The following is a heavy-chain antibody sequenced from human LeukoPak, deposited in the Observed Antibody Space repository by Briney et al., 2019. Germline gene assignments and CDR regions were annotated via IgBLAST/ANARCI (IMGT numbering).Heavy chain of an antibody. J-gene: IGHJ4*02. D-gene: IGHD2-15*01. Sequence: XAXSGFTFSSYAXXWVRQAPGKXXXXXSAISGSGGSTYYADSVKGRFTISRDNSKNTLYLQMNSLRAEDTAVYYCAREGTLGYCGGGSCPNFDYWGQGTLVTVSS. CDR3: AREGTLGYCGGGSCPNFDY. V-gene: IGHV3-23*01. CDR2: ISGSGGST. CDR1: GFTFSSYA.